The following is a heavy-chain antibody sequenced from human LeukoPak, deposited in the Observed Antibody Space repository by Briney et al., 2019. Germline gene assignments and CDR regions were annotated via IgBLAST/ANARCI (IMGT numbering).Heavy chain of an antibody. CDR1: GYSISSGYY. J-gene: IGHJ4*02. CDR2: IYYSGST. CDR3: ARGGRAVAARLDY. Sequence: PSETLSLTCTVSGYSISSGYYRGWIRQPPGKGLEWIGSIYYSGSTYYNPSLKSRVTISVDTSKNQFSLKLSSVTAADTAVYYCARGGRAVAARLDYWGQGTLVTVSS. V-gene: IGHV4-38-2*02. D-gene: IGHD6-19*01.